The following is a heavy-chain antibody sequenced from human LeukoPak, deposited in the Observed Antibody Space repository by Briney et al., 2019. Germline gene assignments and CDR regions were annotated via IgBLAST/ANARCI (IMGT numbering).Heavy chain of an antibody. Sequence: SETLSPTCTVSGGSISSYYWSWIRQPPGKGLEWIGYIYYSGSTNYNPSLKSRVTISVDTSKNQFSLKLSSVTAADTAVYYCARGGYSYVDYWGQGTLVTVSS. V-gene: IGHV4-59*01. D-gene: IGHD5-18*01. J-gene: IGHJ4*02. CDR3: ARGGYSYVDY. CDR1: GGSISSYY. CDR2: IYYSGST.